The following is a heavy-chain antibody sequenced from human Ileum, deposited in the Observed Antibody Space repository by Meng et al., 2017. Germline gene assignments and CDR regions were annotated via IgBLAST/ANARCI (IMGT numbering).Heavy chain of an antibody. CDR2: VNHDGGT. D-gene: IGHD3-10*01. CDR3: AREGSWFGADY. V-gene: IGHV4-34*02. J-gene: IGHJ4*02. Sequence: QVQRQQGGAGLLKPSDTLSLTCTVYGASFTGYSWTWIRQSPGKGLEWIGEVNHDGGTNYSPSLKSRVIISIDTSKNQFSLKLTAVTATDAAVYYCAREGSWFGADYWGQGTLVTVS. CDR1: GASFTGYS.